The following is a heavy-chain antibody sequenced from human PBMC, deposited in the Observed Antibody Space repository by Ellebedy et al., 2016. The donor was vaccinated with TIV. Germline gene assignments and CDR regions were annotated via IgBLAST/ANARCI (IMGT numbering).Heavy chain of an antibody. V-gene: IGHV1-69*13. Sequence: SVKVSXXASGGTFSSYPISWVRQAPGQGLEWMGGIIPIFGTANYAQKFQGRVTITADESTSTAYMELSSLRSEDTAVYYCARSEGYYDFSGYYMDVWGKGTTVTVSS. CDR3: ARSEGYYDFSGYYMDV. CDR1: GGTFSSYP. D-gene: IGHD3-3*01. CDR2: IIPIFGTA. J-gene: IGHJ6*03.